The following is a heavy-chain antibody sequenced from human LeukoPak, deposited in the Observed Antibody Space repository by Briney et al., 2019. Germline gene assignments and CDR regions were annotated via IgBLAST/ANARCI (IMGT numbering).Heavy chain of an antibody. Sequence: SDTLSLSCMLCWDPFSRNIYYCGWARQPPGKELEWIGTSFNGGNSYYNPSLKSRVTISIDASRNQFSLTLTSVTAADTAVYYCTTTSGYRNYYYYYLDVWGKGTTVTVSS. D-gene: IGHD3-22*01. CDR1: WDPFSRNIYY. CDR3: TTTSGYRNYYYYYLDV. V-gene: IGHV4-39*01. J-gene: IGHJ6*03. CDR2: SFNGGNS.